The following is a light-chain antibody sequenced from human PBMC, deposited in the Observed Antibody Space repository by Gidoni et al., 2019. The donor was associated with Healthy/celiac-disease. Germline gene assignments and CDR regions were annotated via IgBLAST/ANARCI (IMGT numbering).Light chain of an antibody. CDR1: QSVSSSY. V-gene: IGKV3-20*01. Sequence: EIVLTQSPGTLSLSPGERATLSCRASQSVSSSYVAWYQQKPGQAPRLLIYSASSRATGIPDRFSGSGSGTDFTLTISRLEPEDFAVYYCQQYGSSRTFGQGTKVEIK. CDR3: QQYGSSRT. J-gene: IGKJ1*01. CDR2: SAS.